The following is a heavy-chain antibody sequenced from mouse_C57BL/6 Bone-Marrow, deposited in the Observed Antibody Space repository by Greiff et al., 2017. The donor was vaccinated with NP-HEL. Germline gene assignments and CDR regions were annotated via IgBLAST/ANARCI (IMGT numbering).Heavy chain of an antibody. CDR3: ARLITTVVEYFDY. J-gene: IGHJ2*01. V-gene: IGHV5-6*02. Sequence: EVMLVESGGDLVKPGGSLKLSCAASGFTFSSYGMSWVRQTPDKRLEWVATISSGGSYTYYPDSVKGRFTISRDNAKNTLYLQMSSLKSEDTAMYYCARLITTVVEYFDYWGQGTTLTVSS. CDR1: GFTFSSYG. CDR2: ISSGGSYT. D-gene: IGHD1-1*01.